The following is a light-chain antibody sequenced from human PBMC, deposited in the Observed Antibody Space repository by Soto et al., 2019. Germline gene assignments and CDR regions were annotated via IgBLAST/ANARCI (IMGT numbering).Light chain of an antibody. CDR3: QSYDSSPSGYV. Sequence: ALTQPPSVSGAPGQRVTISCTGSGSNIGAGYDVHWYQQLPGTAPKLLIFANINRPSGVPDRFSGSKSGTSASLAITGLRAEDEADYYCQSYDSSPSGYVFGTGTKVTVL. V-gene: IGLV1-40*01. CDR2: ANI. J-gene: IGLJ1*01. CDR1: GSNIGAGYD.